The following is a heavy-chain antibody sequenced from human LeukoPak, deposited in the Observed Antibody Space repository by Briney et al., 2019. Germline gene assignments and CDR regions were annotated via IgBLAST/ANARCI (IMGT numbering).Heavy chain of an antibody. D-gene: IGHD1-26*01. CDR2: IYSGGST. CDR3: ARGGSYLSAFDI. J-gene: IGHJ3*02. Sequence: GGSLRLSCAASGFTVSSNYMSWVRQAPGKGLEWVSIIYSGGSTFYADSVKGRFTISRDNSKNTMYLQMDSLRAEDTAVYYCARGGSYLSAFDIWGQGTMVTVSS. V-gene: IGHV3-53*01. CDR1: GFTVSSNY.